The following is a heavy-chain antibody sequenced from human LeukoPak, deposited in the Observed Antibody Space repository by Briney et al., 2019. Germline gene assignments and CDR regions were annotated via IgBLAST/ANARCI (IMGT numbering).Heavy chain of an antibody. D-gene: IGHD1-14*01. J-gene: IGHJ4*02. V-gene: IGHV6-1*01. Sequence: SQTLSLTCAISGDSVSSISAAWNWIRQSPSRGLEWLGRTYYRSKWYNDYAVSVKSRITINPDTSKNQFSLQLNSVTPEDTAVYYCARVTVSHYRFNYFDYWGQGTLVTVSS. CDR3: ARVTVSHYRFNYFDY. CDR1: GDSVSSISAA. CDR2: TYYRSKWYN.